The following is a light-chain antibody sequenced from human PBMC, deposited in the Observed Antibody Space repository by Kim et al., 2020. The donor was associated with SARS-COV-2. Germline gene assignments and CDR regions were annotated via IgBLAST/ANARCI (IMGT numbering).Light chain of an antibody. CDR1: QSVNIH. J-gene: IGKJ5*01. Sequence: EIVMTQSPATLSVFPGERVTLSCRASQSVNIHLAWYQQKPGQAPRLLIYGASTRATDIPGRFSGGGSGKEFTLTINNLQSEDLAVYYCQQYKSWPPITFGQGTRLEIK. V-gene: IGKV3-15*01. CDR2: GAS. CDR3: QQYKSWPPIT.